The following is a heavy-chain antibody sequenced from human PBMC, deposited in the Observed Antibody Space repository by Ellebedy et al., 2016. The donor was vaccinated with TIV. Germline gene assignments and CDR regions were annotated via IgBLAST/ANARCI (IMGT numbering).Heavy chain of an antibody. Sequence: SVKVSXXASGGTFSSYAISWVRQAPGQGLEWMGGIIPIFGTANYAQKFQGRVTMTRNTSISTAYMELSSLRAEDTAVYYCARGQGIVVVPAAIRPYYYGMDVWGQGTTVTVSS. CDR1: GGTFSSYA. CDR3: ARGQGIVVVPAAIRPYYYGMDV. D-gene: IGHD2-2*01. J-gene: IGHJ6*02. V-gene: IGHV1-69*05. CDR2: IIPIFGTA.